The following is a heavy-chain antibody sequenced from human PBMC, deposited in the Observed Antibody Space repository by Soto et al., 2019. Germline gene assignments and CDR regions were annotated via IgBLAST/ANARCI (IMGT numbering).Heavy chain of an antibody. Sequence: GGSLRLSCAASGFTFSTYAMSWVRQAPGKGLEWASAISGSGGSTYYADSVKGRFIISRDSSKNTLYLQMNGLRAEDTAVYYCAKAQTVYYYGQFDIWGQGTMVTVSS. D-gene: IGHD3-10*01. CDR1: GFTFSTYA. CDR3: AKAQTVYYYGQFDI. J-gene: IGHJ3*02. V-gene: IGHV3-23*01. CDR2: ISGSGGST.